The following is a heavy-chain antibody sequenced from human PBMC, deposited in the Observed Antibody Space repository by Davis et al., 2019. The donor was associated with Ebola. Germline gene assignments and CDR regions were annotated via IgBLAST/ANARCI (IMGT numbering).Heavy chain of an antibody. CDR3: ARDAGLISG. Sequence: PSETLSLTCTVSGFSIRTSSYYWGCIRQPHGKGLDWIGSIDYSGSTYYNPSLKSRVTISVDTSKNQFHLKLSSVTAADTAVYYCARDAGLISGWGQGTLVTVSS. D-gene: IGHD3-10*01. J-gene: IGHJ4*02. CDR2: IDYSGST. V-gene: IGHV4-39*06. CDR1: GFSIRTSSYY.